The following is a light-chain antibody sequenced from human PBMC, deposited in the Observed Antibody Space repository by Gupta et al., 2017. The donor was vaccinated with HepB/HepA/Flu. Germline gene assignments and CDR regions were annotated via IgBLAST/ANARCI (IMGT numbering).Light chain of an antibody. CDR2: EAR. V-gene: IGLV3-1*01. J-gene: IGLJ2*01. CDR3: QACDSRNAV. CDR1: KLGDES. Sequence: SSALTQPPSVSVSPGQTASITCSGDKLGDESVCWYQQRPGQSPVLVIYEARKRTAGIPERFCGSTSGNRATLAISGTQAADEGDYYCQACDSRNAVFGGGTKLTVL.